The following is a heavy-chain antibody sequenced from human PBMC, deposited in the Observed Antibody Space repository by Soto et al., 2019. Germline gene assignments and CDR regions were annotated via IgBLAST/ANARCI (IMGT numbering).Heavy chain of an antibody. CDR3: AGNIAAAGRRYYGMDV. D-gene: IGHD6-13*01. Sequence: QVQLQESGPGLVKPSETLSLTCTVSGGSISSYYWSWIRQPAGKGLEWIGRISTTETTNYNPSLKSRVSMSLDTSKSQVSLKLCSVTAADAAVYYCAGNIAAAGRRYYGMDVWGQGTTVTVSS. CDR1: GGSISSYY. J-gene: IGHJ6*02. V-gene: IGHV4-4*07. CDR2: ISTTETT.